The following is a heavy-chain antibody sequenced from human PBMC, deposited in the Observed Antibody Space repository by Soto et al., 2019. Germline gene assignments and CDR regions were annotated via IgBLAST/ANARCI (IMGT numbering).Heavy chain of an antibody. D-gene: IGHD6-19*01. Sequence: QVQVVQSGAEEKKPGASVNVSCRASGYTYISYSMHWVRQAPGQRLEWMGWINVGNGNTKYSQNFQGRVTINQDTSASTAYMELSSLTSEDTAVYYCAREKWGSGSRWLDPWGQGTLVTVSS. CDR1: GYTYISYS. V-gene: IGHV1-3*05. CDR3: AREKWGSGSRWLDP. J-gene: IGHJ5*02. CDR2: INVGNGNT.